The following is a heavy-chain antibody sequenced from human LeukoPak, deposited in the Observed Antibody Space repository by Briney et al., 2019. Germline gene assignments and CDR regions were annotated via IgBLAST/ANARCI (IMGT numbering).Heavy chain of an antibody. CDR3: ARGKWEPLDY. J-gene: IGHJ4*02. D-gene: IGHD1-26*01. Sequence: GGSLRLSCAASGFTFSSYEMNWVRQAPGKELEWVSYISSSGRTKYYADSVKGRFTISRDNAKNSLFLQMNSLRAEDTAVYYCARGKWEPLDYWGQGTLVTVSS. V-gene: IGHV3-48*03. CDR1: GFTFSSYE. CDR2: ISSSGRTK.